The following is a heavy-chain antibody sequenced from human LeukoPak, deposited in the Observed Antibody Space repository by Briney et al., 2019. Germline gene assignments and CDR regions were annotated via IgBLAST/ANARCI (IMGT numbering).Heavy chain of an antibody. CDR2: IYYSGST. V-gene: IGHV4-59*01. Sequence: KTSETLSLTCTVSGDSIRSYYWSWIRQPPGKGLGWIGYIYYSGSTNYNPSLKSRVTISVDTSKNQFSLKMSSVTAANAAVYYCARVRVYPASFAFWGQGTMVTVSS. CDR3: ARVRVYPASFAF. D-gene: IGHD6-13*01. CDR1: GDSIRSYY. J-gene: IGHJ3*01.